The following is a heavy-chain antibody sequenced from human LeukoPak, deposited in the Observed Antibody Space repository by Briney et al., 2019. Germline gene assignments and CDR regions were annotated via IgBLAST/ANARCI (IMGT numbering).Heavy chain of an antibody. CDR3: VRDADGGNYWFDS. CDR1: GFVFSTHS. V-gene: IGHV3-21*01. D-gene: IGHD4-23*01. J-gene: IGHJ5*01. CDR2: ISSSNGDI. Sequence: GGSLRLSCAASGFVFSTHSMNWVRQAPGKGLEWVSWISSSNGDIYYADSVRGRFTISRDDAKKSLYLQMNSLRDEDTAVYYCVRDADGGNYWFDSWGQGTLVTVSS.